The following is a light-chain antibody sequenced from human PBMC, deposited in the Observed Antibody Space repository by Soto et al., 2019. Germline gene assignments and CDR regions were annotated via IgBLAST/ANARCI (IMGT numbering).Light chain of an antibody. CDR2: DVS. CDR1: SSDVGGYNY. V-gene: IGLV2-14*01. J-gene: IGLJ1*01. Sequence: QSVLTQPASVSGSPGQSITISCTGTSSDVGGYNYVSWYQQHPGKAPELMIYDVSNRPSGVSNRFSGSKSGNTASLTISGLQAEDEADYYCSSYTSSSTLGVFGTGTKLTVL. CDR3: SSYTSSSTLGV.